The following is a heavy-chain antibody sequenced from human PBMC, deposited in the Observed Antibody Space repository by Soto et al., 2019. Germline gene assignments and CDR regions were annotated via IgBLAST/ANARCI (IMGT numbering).Heavy chain of an antibody. J-gene: IGHJ4*02. V-gene: IGHV3-30*18. Sequence: QVQLVESGGGVVQPGRSLRLSCAASGFTFSSYGMHWVRQAPGKGLEWVAVISYDGSNKYYADSVKGRFTISRDNSKNTLYLQMNSLRAEDTAVYYCAKDRGIAAAGTRDYWGQGTLVTVSS. CDR1: GFTFSSYG. D-gene: IGHD6-13*01. CDR2: ISYDGSNK. CDR3: AKDRGIAAAGTRDY.